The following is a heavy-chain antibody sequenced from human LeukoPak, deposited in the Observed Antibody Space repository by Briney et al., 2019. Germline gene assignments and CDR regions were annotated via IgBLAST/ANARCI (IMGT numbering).Heavy chain of an antibody. CDR2: IYHSGST. V-gene: IGHV4-39*07. CDR1: GGSISSSSYY. D-gene: IGHD2-21*02. CDR3: ASCVTDYYYYMDV. Sequence: PSETLSLTCTVSGGSISSSSYYWSWIRQPPGKGLEWIGSIYHSGSTYYNPSLKSRVTISVDTSKNQFSLKLSSVTAADTAVYYCASCVTDYYYYMDVWGKGTTVTVSS. J-gene: IGHJ6*03.